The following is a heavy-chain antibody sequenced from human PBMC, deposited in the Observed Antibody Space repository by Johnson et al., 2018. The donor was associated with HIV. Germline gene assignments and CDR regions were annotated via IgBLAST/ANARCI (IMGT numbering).Heavy chain of an antibody. CDR2: IKQDGSEK. Sequence: VQLVESGGGLVQPGGSLRLSCAASGFTFTNHYMTWVRQAPGKGLEWVANIKQDGSEKYSVDSVKGRFTISRDNSKNTLYRQMNSLRAEDTAVYYCATELKDPIWGQGTMVTVSS. CDR3: ATELKDPI. D-gene: IGHD3-10*01. V-gene: IGHV3-7*01. CDR1: GFTFTNHY. J-gene: IGHJ3*02.